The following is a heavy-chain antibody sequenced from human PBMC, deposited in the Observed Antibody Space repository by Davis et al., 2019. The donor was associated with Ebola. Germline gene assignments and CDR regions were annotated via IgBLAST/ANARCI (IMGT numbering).Heavy chain of an antibody. J-gene: IGHJ4*02. Sequence: PGGSLRLSCAASGFTFSDYYMRWIRQAPGKGLEWVSYISSSSSYTNYADSVRGRFTISRVNAKNSLYLHMTSLRAEDTAVYYCARRIIGGSPDYWGQGTLVTVSS. CDR2: ISSSSSYT. D-gene: IGHD1-26*01. V-gene: IGHV3-11*06. CDR3: ARRIIGGSPDY. CDR1: GFTFSDYY.